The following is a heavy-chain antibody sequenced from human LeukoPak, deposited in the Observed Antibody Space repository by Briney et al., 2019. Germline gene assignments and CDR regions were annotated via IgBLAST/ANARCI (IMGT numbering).Heavy chain of an antibody. D-gene: IGHD1-26*01. CDR2: IYSGGST. Sequence: GGSLRLSCAASGFTFSTYAMSWVRQAPGKGLELVSVIYSGGSTYYADSVKGRFTISRDNSKNTLYGQMNSLRAEDTAVYYCAGGYNGWSDYWGQGTLVTVSS. CDR1: GFTFSTYA. V-gene: IGHV3-66*01. CDR3: AGGYNGWSDY. J-gene: IGHJ4*02.